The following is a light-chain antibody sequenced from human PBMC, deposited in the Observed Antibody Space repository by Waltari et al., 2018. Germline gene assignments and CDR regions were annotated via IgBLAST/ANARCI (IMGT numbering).Light chain of an antibody. J-gene: IGKJ4*01. CDR2: GAS. CDR1: QSVTSRF. V-gene: IGKV3-20*01. Sequence: EIVLTQSPGTLSLSPGETATVSCRTSQSVTSRFLTWYQLKPGQATRLLISGASARATGIPDRFTAGGSGTDFTLTISRLEPEDSAMYFCQQYDRSPLTFGGGTRVEI. CDR3: QQYDRSPLT.